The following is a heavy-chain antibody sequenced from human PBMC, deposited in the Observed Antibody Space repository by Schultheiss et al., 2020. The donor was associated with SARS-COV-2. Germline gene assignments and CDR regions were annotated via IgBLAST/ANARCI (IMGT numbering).Heavy chain of an antibody. CDR3: ARGRYCSSTSCYFVYYYYMDV. V-gene: IGHV4-34*01. J-gene: IGHJ6*03. D-gene: IGHD2-2*01. Sequence: SQTLSLTCAVYGGSFSGYYWSWIRQPPGKGLEWIGEINHSGSTNYNPSLKSRVTISVDTSKNQFSLKLSSVTAADTAVYYCARGRYCSSTSCYFVYYYYMDVWGKGTTVTVSS. CDR2: INHSGST. CDR1: GGSFSGYY.